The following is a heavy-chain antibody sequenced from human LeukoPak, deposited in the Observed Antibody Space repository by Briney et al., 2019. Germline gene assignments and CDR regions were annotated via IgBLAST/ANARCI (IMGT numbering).Heavy chain of an antibody. Sequence: GASEKVSCKASGYTFSSFYLHWVRQAPGQGLEGMGVITPTTGDTTYEPKFQDRLIMTRDRSTSTVYLELHSLRSEDTAVYYCARSRNSYRVYFDNWGQGTLVPVSS. CDR2: ITPTTGDT. CDR1: GYTFSSFY. D-gene: IGHD3-10*01. V-gene: IGHV1-46*01. J-gene: IGHJ4*02. CDR3: ARSRNSYRVYFDN.